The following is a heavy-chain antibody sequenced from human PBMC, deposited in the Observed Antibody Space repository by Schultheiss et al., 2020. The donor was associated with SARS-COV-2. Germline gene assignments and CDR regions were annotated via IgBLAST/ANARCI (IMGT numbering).Heavy chain of an antibody. V-gene: IGHV3-7*01. CDR1: GFTVSSNY. J-gene: IGHJ4*02. D-gene: IGHD1-26*01. CDR3: AALGSIVGAYYFDY. Sequence: GESLKISCAASGFTVSSNYMSWVRQAPGKGLEWVANIKEDGREKYNVDSVKGRFTISRDNSKNTLYLQMNSLRAEDTAVYYCAALGSIVGAYYFDYWGQGTLVTVSS. CDR2: IKEDGREK.